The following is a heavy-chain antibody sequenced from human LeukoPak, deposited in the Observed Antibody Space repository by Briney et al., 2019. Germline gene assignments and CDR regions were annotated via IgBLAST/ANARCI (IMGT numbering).Heavy chain of an antibody. CDR3: ARVGGRYSPLGY. V-gene: IGHV3-7*01. CDR2: IKQDGSEK. Sequence: GGSLRLSCAASGFTFSSYWKSWVRQAPGEGLEWVANIKQDGSEKYYVDSVKGRFTISRDNDKNSLFLQMTSLRAEDTAVYDCARVGGRYSPLGYWGQGTLVTVSS. J-gene: IGHJ4*02. D-gene: IGHD3-16*02. CDR1: GFTFSSYW.